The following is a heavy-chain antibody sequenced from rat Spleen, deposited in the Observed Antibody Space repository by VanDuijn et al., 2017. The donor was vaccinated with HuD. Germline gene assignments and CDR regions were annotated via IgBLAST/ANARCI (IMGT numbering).Heavy chain of an antibody. CDR3: ARRRVEV. CDR2: ISTSGGST. Sequence: EVQLVESGGGLVQPGRSMKLSCAASGFTFSNSYMAWVRQAPTKGLEWVASISTSGGSTYYRDSVKGRFTVSRDNAKSTLYLQMDSLRSEDTATYYCARRRVEVWGQGVMVTVSS. CDR1: GFTFSNSY. V-gene: IGHV5-25*01. J-gene: IGHJ2*01. D-gene: IGHD1-11*01.